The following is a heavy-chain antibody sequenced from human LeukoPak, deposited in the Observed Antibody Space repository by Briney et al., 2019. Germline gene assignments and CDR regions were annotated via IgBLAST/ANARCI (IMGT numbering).Heavy chain of an antibody. D-gene: IGHD3-22*01. CDR1: GGSISSSSYY. V-gene: IGHV4-61*05. CDR3: ARGGDYDRSDWFDP. J-gene: IGHJ5*02. Sequence: SETLSLTCTVSGGSISSSSYYWGWIRQPPGKGLEWIGYIYYSGSTNYNPSLKSRAAISVDTSKNQFSLKLSSVTAADTAVYYCARGGDYDRSDWFDPWGQGTLVTVSS. CDR2: IYYSGST.